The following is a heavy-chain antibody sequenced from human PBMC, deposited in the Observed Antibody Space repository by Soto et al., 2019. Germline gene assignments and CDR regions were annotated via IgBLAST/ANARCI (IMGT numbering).Heavy chain of an antibody. CDR2: IYYSGST. V-gene: IGHV4-31*03. Sequence: QVQLQESGPGLVKPSQTLSLTCTVSGGSISSGGYYWSWIRQHPGKGLEWIGYIYYSGSTYYNPSLKSRVTISVVSSMNQFSLELSSVTAADTAVYYCASGFNDYDILTGYYTDRFDYWGQGTLVTVSS. CDR3: ASGFNDYDILTGYYTDRFDY. D-gene: IGHD3-9*01. J-gene: IGHJ4*02. CDR1: GGSISSGGYY.